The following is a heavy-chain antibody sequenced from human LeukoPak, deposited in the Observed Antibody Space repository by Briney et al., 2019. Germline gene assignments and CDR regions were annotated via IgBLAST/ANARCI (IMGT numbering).Heavy chain of an antibody. V-gene: IGHV4-34*01. Sequence: PSETLSLTCAVYGGSFSGYYWSWIRQPPGKGLEWIGEINHSGSTNYNPSLKSRVTISVDTSKNQFSLKLSSVTAADTAVYYCARGHSYGKAFDIWGQGTMVTVSS. CDR1: GGSFSGYY. CDR2: INHSGST. CDR3: ARGHSYGKAFDI. J-gene: IGHJ3*02. D-gene: IGHD5-18*01.